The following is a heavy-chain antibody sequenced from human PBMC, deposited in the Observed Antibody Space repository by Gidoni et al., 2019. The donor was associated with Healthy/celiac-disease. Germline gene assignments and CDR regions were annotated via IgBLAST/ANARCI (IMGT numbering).Heavy chain of an antibody. D-gene: IGHD3-3*01. CDR2: ISYDGSNK. J-gene: IGHJ6*02. Sequence: SSYGMHWVRQAPGKGLEWVAVISYDGSNKYYADSVKGRFTISRDNSKNTLYLQMNSLRAEDTAVYYCAKEVAVIWSGYRSDYYGMDVWGQGTTVTVSS. V-gene: IGHV3-30*18. CDR1: SSYG. CDR3: AKEVAVIWSGYRSDYYGMDV.